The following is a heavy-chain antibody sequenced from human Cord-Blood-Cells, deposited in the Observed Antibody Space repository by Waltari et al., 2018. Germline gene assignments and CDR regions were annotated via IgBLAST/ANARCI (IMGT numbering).Heavy chain of an antibody. D-gene: IGHD2-2*01. Sequence: EYMGIIDPGDADTRYSPSFQGQVTISADKSISTAYLQWSSLKAPDTAMYYCARQYCSSTSCYLNAFDIWGQGTMVTVSS. CDR3: ARQYCSSTSCYLNAFDI. CDR2: IDPGDADT. J-gene: IGHJ3*02. V-gene: IGHV5-51*01.